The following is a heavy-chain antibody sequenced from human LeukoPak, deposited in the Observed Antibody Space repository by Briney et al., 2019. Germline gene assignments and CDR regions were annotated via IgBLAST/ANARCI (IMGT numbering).Heavy chain of an antibody. CDR1: GYTFTGYY. J-gene: IGHJ5*02. Sequence: ASVKVSCKASGYTFTGYYMHWVRQAPGQGLEWMGRINPNSGGTNYAQKFQGRVTVTRDTSISTAYMELSRLRSDDTAVYYCARDPTPSSPRLAFFDNWFDPWGQGTLVTVSS. D-gene: IGHD6-13*01. CDR3: ARDPTPSSPRLAFFDNWFDP. V-gene: IGHV1-2*06. CDR2: INPNSGGT.